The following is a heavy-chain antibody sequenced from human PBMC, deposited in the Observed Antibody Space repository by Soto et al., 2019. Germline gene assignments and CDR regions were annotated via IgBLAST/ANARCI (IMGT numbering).Heavy chain of an antibody. V-gene: IGHV3-73*02. D-gene: IGHD6-19*01. CDR2: IRSKANNYGT. Sequence: EVQLVESGGGLVQPGESLKLSCAASGFTFSASGMRWVRQASGKGLEWVGRIRSKANNYGTAYAASVKGRFTISRDDSKNTAYLQMNSLKTEDTAVYYCTSTPAVAGTLAWGQGTLVTVSS. CDR1: GFTFSASG. J-gene: IGHJ4*02. CDR3: TSTPAVAGTLA.